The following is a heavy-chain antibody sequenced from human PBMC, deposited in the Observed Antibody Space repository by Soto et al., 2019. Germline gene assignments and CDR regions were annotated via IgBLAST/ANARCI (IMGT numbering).Heavy chain of an antibody. CDR2: IYYSGST. J-gene: IGHJ4*02. CDR3: AKETDMPDTSGIWWLTSLGESLAY. Sequence: PSETLSLTCTVSGGSISSYYWSWIRQPPGKGLEWIGYIYYSGSTNYNPSLKSRVTISVDTSKNQFSLKLSSVTAEDTAVYYCAKETDMPDTSGIWWLTSLGESLAYWGQGTLVTVSS. V-gene: IGHV4-59*12. CDR1: GGSISSYY. D-gene: IGHD3-22*01.